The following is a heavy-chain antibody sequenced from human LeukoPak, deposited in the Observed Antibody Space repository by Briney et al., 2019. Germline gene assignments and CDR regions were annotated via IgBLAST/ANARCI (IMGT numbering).Heavy chain of an antibody. Sequence: SETLSLTCAVYGGSFSGYYWSWIRQPPGKGLEWIGEINHSGSTNYNPSLKSRVTISVDTSKNQFSLKLSSVTAADTAVYCCARALREYGSGSYYYGMDVWGQGTTVTVSS. CDR2: INHSGST. J-gene: IGHJ6*02. D-gene: IGHD3-10*01. V-gene: IGHV4-34*01. CDR3: ARALREYGSGSYYYGMDV. CDR1: GGSFSGYY.